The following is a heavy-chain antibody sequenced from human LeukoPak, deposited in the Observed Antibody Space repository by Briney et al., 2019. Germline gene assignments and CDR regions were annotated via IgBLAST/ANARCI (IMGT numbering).Heavy chain of an antibody. CDR1: GYTFTSYG. CDR3: ARVGFYYNILTGYPYFDY. V-gene: IGHV1-18*01. J-gene: IGHJ4*02. Sequence: ASVKVSCKASGYTFTSYGIGWVRQAPGQGLEWMGWISAYNGNTNYAQKLQGRVTMTTDTSTSTAYMELRSLRSDDTAVYYCARVGFYYNILTGYPYFDYWGQGTLVTVSS. CDR2: ISAYNGNT. D-gene: IGHD3-9*01.